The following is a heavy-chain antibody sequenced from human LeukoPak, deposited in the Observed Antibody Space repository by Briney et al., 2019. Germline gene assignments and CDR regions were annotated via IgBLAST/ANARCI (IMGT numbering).Heavy chain of an antibody. D-gene: IGHD3-10*01. CDR3: ARASQNFGRMVRGVDYYYYYYMDV. CDR1: GYTFTGYY. V-gene: IGHV1-2*02. CDR2: INPNSGGT. J-gene: IGHJ6*03. Sequence: GASVKVSCKASGYTFTGYYMHWVRQAPGQGLEWMGWINPNSGGTNYAQKFQGRVTMTRDTSISTAYMELSRLRSDDTAVYYCARASQNFGRMVRGVDYYYYYYMDVWGKGTTVTVSS.